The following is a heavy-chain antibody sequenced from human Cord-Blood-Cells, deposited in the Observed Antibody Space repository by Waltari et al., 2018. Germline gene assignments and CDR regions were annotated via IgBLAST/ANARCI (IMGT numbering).Heavy chain of an antibody. CDR2: INAGNGNT. CDR3: ARGYDFWSGYYYYYGMDV. D-gene: IGHD3-3*01. V-gene: IGHV1-3*01. Sequence: QVQLVQSGAEVKKPGASVKVSCKASGYTFTSYAMHWVRQAPGQRLEWMGWINAGNGNTKYSQKFQGRVTITRDTSASTAYRELSSLRSEDTAVYYCARGYDFWSGYYYYYGMDVWGQGTTVTVSS. J-gene: IGHJ6*02. CDR1: GYTFTSYA.